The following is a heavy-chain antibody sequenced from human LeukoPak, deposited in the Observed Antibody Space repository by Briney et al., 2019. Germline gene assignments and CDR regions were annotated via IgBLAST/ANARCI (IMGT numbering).Heavy chain of an antibody. Sequence: GGSLRLSCAASGFTFSSYSMNWVRQAPGKGLEWVSYISSSSSTIYYADSVKGRFTISGDNAKNSLYLQMNSLRAEDTAVYYCASSDGFDYWGQGTLVTVSS. CDR1: GFTFSSYS. V-gene: IGHV3-48*01. J-gene: IGHJ4*02. CDR2: ISSSSSTI. CDR3: ASSDGFDY.